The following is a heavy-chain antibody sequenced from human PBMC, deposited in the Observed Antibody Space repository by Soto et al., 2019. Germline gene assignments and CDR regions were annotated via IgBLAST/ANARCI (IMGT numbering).Heavy chain of an antibody. CDR1: GGSISSGDYY. V-gene: IGHV4-30-4*01. D-gene: IGHD3-22*01. Sequence: PWETLSLTCTVSGGSISSGDYYWSWIRQPPGKGLEWIGYIYYSGSTYYNPSLKSRVTISVDTSKNQFSLKLSSVTAADTAVYYCAKNAPDYYYDSSGYYYPFNWGQGTLVTVSS. CDR2: IYYSGST. CDR3: AKNAPDYYYDSSGYYYPFN. J-gene: IGHJ4*02.